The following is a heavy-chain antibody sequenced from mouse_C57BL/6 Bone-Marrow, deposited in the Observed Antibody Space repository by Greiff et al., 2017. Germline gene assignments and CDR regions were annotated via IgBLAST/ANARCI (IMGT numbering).Heavy chain of an antibody. CDR1: GYTFTSYW. J-gene: IGHJ1*03. CDR2: IDPSDSDT. CDR3: SGYWYFDV. Sequence: QVQLQQPGAELVRPGSSVKLSCKASGYTFTSYWMHWVKQRPIQGLEWIGNIDPSDSDTHYNQKFKDKATLTVDKSSSPAYMQLSSLTSEDAAVYYYSGYWYFDVWGTGTTVTVSS. V-gene: IGHV1-52*01.